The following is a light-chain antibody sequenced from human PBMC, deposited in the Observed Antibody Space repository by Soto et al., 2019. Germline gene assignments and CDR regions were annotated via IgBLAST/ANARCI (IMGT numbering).Light chain of an antibody. V-gene: IGKV3-15*01. CDR3: QQYNNWPLT. CDR1: QSVSSN. Sequence: EIVMTQSPATQSVSPGERATLSCRASQSVSSNLAWYQQKPGQAPRLLIYGASTRATGIPARFSGSGSGTEVTITISSLQSEDFEVYYCQQYNNWPLTFGQGTKVDIK. J-gene: IGKJ1*01. CDR2: GAS.